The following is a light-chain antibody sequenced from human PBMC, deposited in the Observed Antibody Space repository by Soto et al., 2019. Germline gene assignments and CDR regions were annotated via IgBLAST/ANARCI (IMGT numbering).Light chain of an antibody. V-gene: IGKV3-20*01. CDR2: ATS. CDR1: QRMSSNY. J-gene: IGKJ2*01. CDR3: QQYGTAPPRYT. Sequence: ELVLTQSPGTLSWSPGERATLSCGASQRMSSNYLAWYQQKPGQAPRLLIYATSSRATGSPDRFSGSGSGTDFTLTISRLEPEDSAVYFCQQYGTAPPRYTFGQGTKLEIK.